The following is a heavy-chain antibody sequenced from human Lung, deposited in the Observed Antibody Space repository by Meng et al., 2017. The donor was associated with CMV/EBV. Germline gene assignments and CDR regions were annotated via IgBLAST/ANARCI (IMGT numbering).Heavy chain of an antibody. V-gene: IGHV3-30*04. Sequence: GESXKISCAASGFTFSSYAMHWVRQAPGKGLEWVAVISYDGSNKYYADSVKGRFTISRDNSKNTLYLQMNSLRAEDTAVYFCAGYTSSSYGMGVWGQGTTVTVSS. J-gene: IGHJ6*02. CDR1: GFTFSSYA. CDR3: AGYTSSSYGMGV. CDR2: ISYDGSNK. D-gene: IGHD3-16*02.